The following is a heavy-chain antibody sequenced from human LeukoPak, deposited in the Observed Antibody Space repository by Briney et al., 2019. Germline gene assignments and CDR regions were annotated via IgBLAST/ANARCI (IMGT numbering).Heavy chain of an antibody. Sequence: GASVKVSCKVSGYTLTGLSMHWVRQPAGKGLEGMGGFDPEDGETIYAQKFQGRVTMTEDTSTDTAYMELSSLRSEDTAVYYCATDVYCSSTSCMDVWGKGTTVTASS. CDR1: GYTLTGLS. V-gene: IGHV1-24*01. D-gene: IGHD2-2*01. CDR2: FDPEDGET. J-gene: IGHJ6*04. CDR3: ATDVYCSSTSCMDV.